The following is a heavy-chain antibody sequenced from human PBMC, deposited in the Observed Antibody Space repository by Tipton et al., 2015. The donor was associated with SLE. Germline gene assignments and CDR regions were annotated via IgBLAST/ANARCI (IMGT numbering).Heavy chain of an antibody. CDR1: GYTFTSYA. CDR3: ARDRNGVFIAVAGPGTLCY. Sequence: XVQLVQSGSELKKPGASVKVSCKASGYTFTSYAMNWVRQAPGQGLEWMGWINTNTGNPTYAQGFTGRFVFSLDTSVSTAYLQISSLKAEDTAVYYCARDRNGVFIAVAGPGTLCYWGQGTLVTASS. V-gene: IGHV7-4-1*02. D-gene: IGHD6-19*01. CDR2: INTNTGNP. J-gene: IGHJ4*02.